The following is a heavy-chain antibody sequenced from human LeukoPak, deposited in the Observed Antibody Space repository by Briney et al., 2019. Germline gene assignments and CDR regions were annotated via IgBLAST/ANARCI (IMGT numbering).Heavy chain of an antibody. CDR1: GFTFSSYA. CDR2: ISYDGSNK. Sequence: GGSLRLSCAASGFTFSSYAMHWVRQAPGKGLEWVAVISYDGSNKYYADSVKGRLTISRDNSKNTLYLQMNSLRAEDTAVYYCARDRESLEWLLYYYYYGMDVWGQGTTVTVSS. V-gene: IGHV3-30-3*01. CDR3: ARDRESLEWLLYYYYYGMDV. J-gene: IGHJ6*02. D-gene: IGHD3-3*01.